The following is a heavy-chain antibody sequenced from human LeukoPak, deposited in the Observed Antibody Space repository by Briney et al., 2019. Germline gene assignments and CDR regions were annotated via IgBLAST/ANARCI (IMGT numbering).Heavy chain of an antibody. J-gene: IGHJ6*03. CDR1: GFTFSSYW. CDR3: ASVLSNYYYYYMDV. D-gene: IGHD5/OR15-5a*01. Sequence: PGGSLRLSCAASGFTFSSYWMSWVRQAPGKGLEWVANINQDGSEKYYVDSVKGRFTTSRDNAKNSLYLQMNSLRAEDTAVYYCASVLSNYYYYYMDVWGKGTTVTVSS. CDR2: INQDGSEK. V-gene: IGHV3-7*01.